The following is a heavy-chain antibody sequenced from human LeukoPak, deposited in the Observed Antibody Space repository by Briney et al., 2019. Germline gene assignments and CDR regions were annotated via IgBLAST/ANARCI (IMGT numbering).Heavy chain of an antibody. V-gene: IGHV3-21*01. J-gene: IGHJ5*02. CDR1: GFPFSGKA. Sequence: GGSLGLPGAASGFPFSGKALNWVRRPPGKGRNWAQSISSSSSYIYYADSVKGRFTISRDNAKNSLYLQMNSLRAEDTAVYYCANMGKRLLGWFDPWGQGTLVTVSS. CDR2: ISSSSSYI. D-gene: IGHD2-8*02. CDR3: ANMGKRLLGWFDP.